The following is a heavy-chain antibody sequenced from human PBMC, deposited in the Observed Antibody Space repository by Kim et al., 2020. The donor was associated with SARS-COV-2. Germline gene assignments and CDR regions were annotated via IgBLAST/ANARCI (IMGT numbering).Heavy chain of an antibody. V-gene: IGHV3-21*01. CDR2: ISSSSSYI. CDR3: ARDTTLIAVAGTYYFDY. CDR1: GFTFSSYS. J-gene: IGHJ4*02. Sequence: GGSLRLSCAASGFTFSSYSMNWVRQAPGKGLEWVSSISSSSSYIYYADSVKGRFTISRDNAKNSLYLQMNSLRAEDTAVYYCARDTTLIAVAGTYYFDYWGQGTLVTVSS. D-gene: IGHD6-19*01.